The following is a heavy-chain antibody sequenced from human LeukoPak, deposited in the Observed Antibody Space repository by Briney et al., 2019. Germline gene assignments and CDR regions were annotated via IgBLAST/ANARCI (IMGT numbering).Heavy chain of an antibody. Sequence: PSETLSLTCTVSGGSISSSNYYWGWIRQPPGKGLEWIGSIYYTGTTYYNPSLKSRVTISVDTSKNQFSLKVSSVTAADTAVYSCARLASGNAFDVWGQGTMVTVSS. CDR1: GGSISSSNYY. V-gene: IGHV4-39*01. CDR3: ARLASGNAFDV. CDR2: IYYTGTT. J-gene: IGHJ3*01. D-gene: IGHD5-12*01.